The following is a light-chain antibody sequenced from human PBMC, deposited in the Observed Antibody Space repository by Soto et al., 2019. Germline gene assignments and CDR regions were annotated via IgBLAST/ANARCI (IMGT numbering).Light chain of an antibody. CDR3: QQYYTYPQT. CDR1: QSISSY. CDR2: AAS. Sequence: AIQMTQSPSSLSASTGDRVTITCRASQSISSYLAWYQQKPETAPKLLIYAASTLQSGVPSRFSGSGSGTDFTLTISCLQSEDFATYYCQQYYTYPQTFGQGTKVEIK. J-gene: IGKJ1*01. V-gene: IGKV1-8*01.